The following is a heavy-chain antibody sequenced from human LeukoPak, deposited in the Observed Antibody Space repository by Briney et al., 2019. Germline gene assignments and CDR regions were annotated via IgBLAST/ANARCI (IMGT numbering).Heavy chain of an antibody. CDR2: IYPGDSDT. CDR3: ARGRVVTMIVVADAFDI. CDR1: GYSFTSYW. J-gene: IGHJ3*02. Sequence: GESLKISCRGSGYSFTSYWIGWVRQMPGKGLEWMGIIYPGDSDTRYSPSFQGQVTISADKSTSTAYLQWSSLKASDTAMYYCARGRVVTMIVVADAFDIWGQGTMVTVSS. D-gene: IGHD3-22*01. V-gene: IGHV5-51*01.